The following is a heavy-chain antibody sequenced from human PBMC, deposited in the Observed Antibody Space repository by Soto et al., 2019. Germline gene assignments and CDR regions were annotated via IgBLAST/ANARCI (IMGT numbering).Heavy chain of an antibody. V-gene: IGHV3-30*04. J-gene: IGHJ4*02. D-gene: IGHD6-6*01. CDR1: GFTFSGYA. CDR3: ARQGGSSGIWYFDY. Sequence: QVHLVESGGGVVQPGRSLRLSCAAYGFTFSGYAMHWVRQAPGKGLEWVAATSYDENYKYYADSVKGRFTISRDNSKNTLFLQMNSLRTEDTAVYYCARQGGSSGIWYFDYWGQGSLVTVSS. CDR2: TSYDENYK.